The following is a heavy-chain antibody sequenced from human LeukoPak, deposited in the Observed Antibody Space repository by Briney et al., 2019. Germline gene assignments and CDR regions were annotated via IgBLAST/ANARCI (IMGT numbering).Heavy chain of an antibody. CDR2: ISAYNGNT. CDR1: GYTFTSYG. J-gene: IGHJ6*03. D-gene: IGHD6-13*01. Sequence: ASVKVSCKASGYTFTSYGFSWVRQAPGQGLEWMGWISAYNGNTNYAQKLQGRVTMTTDTSTSTAYMELRSLRSDDTAVYYCARGSSSSISYYYYYMDVWGKGTTVTVSS. CDR3: ARGSSSSISYYYYYMDV. V-gene: IGHV1-18*01.